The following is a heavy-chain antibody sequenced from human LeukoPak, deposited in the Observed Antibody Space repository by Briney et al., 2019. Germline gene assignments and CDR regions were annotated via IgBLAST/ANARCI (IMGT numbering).Heavy chain of an antibody. V-gene: IGHV4-4*07. J-gene: IGHJ4*02. D-gene: IGHD6-6*01. CDR2: IHTSGNT. CDR3: AREGSMTARPFVSIDY. CDR1: GGSISTYY. Sequence: PSXXLSLTCTVSGGSISTYYWSWIRQPAGKGLEWIGRIHTSGNTDYNPSLKSRVTMSVDTSKNQFSLKLSSVTAADTAVYYCAREGSMTARPFVSIDYWGQGTLVTISS.